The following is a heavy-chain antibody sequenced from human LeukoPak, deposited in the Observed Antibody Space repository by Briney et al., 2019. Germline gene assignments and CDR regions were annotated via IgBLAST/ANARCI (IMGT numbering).Heavy chain of an antibody. CDR1: GFTISSYG. Sequence: PGGSLRLSCAASGFTISSYGMHWVRQAPGKGLEWVAVIWYDGSNKYYADSVKGRFTIPRDNSKNTLYLQMNSLRAEDTAVYYCARDGYQSHNWFDPWGQGTLVTVSS. V-gene: IGHV3-33*01. D-gene: IGHD5-12*01. J-gene: IGHJ5*02. CDR2: IWYDGSNK. CDR3: ARDGYQSHNWFDP.